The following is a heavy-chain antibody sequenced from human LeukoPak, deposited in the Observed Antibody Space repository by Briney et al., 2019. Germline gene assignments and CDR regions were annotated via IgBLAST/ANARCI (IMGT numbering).Heavy chain of an antibody. Sequence: GASVKVSCKASGYTFTSYAMHWVRQAPGQRLEWMVWINAGNGNTKYSQKFQGRVTITRETSASTAYMELSSLRSEDTAVYYCARENIVVVVAAGRWFDPWGQGTLVTVSS. V-gene: IGHV1-3*01. CDR3: ARENIVVVVAAGRWFDP. CDR1: GYTFTSYA. D-gene: IGHD2-15*01. CDR2: INAGNGNT. J-gene: IGHJ5*02.